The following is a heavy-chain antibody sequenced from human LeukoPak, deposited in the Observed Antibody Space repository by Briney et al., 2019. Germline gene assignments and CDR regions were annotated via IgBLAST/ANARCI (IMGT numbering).Heavy chain of an antibody. D-gene: IGHD3-22*01. CDR3: ARDRNYYDSSGYYYDDYFDY. Sequence: GGSLRLSCAAYGFAFSSYGMHWVRQAPGKGLEWVAFIRYDGSNKYYADSVKGRFTISRDNSKNTLYLQMNSLRAEDTAVYYCARDRNYYDSSGYYYDDYFDYWGQGTLVTVSS. CDR2: IRYDGSNK. CDR1: GFAFSSYG. V-gene: IGHV3-30*02. J-gene: IGHJ4*02.